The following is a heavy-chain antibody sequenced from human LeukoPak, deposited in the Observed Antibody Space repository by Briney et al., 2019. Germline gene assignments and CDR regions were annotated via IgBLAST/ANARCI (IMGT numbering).Heavy chain of an antibody. CDR2: IGGSGVNT. CDR1: GLTFSNYA. V-gene: IGHV3-23*01. D-gene: IGHD1-26*01. Sequence: GGSLRLSCAASGLTFSNYAMSRVRQAPGKGLEWVSLIGGSGVNTFYADSVKGRFTISRDNSKNTLFLQMNSLRAEDTAVYYCAKGMSGSSPYNWFDPWGQGTLVTVSS. CDR3: AKGMSGSSPYNWFDP. J-gene: IGHJ5*02.